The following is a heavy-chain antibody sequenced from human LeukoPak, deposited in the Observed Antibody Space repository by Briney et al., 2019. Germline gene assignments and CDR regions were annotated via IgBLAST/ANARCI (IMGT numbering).Heavy chain of an antibody. CDR3: TTPYNYGYPRPFDY. D-gene: IGHD5-18*01. J-gene: IGHJ4*02. V-gene: IGHV3-15*01. CDR1: GFNFGNAW. CDR2: IKGKTDGGTT. Sequence: GGSLRLSCAASGFNFGNAWMTWVRQAPGKGLERVSRIKGKTDGGTTDYAAPVKGRFTISRDDSKNTLYLQMNSLKTEDTAVYYCTTPYNYGYPRPFDYWGQGTLVTVSS.